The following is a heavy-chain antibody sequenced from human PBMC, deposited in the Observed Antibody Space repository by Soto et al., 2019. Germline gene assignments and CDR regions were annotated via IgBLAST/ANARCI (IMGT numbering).Heavy chain of an antibody. J-gene: IGHJ4*02. CDR1: GFTFSSYG. CDR2: ISYDGSNK. Sequence: GSLRLSCAASGFTFSSYGMHWVRQAPGRGLEWVAVISYDGSNKYYADSVKGRFTISRDNSKNTLYLQMNSLRAEDTAVYYCAKDSSPWELLVPTFDYWGQGTLVTVSS. CDR3: AKDSSPWELLVPTFDY. V-gene: IGHV3-30*18. D-gene: IGHD1-26*01.